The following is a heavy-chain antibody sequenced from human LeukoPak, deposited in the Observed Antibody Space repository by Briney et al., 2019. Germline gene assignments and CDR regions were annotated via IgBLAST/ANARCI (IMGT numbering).Heavy chain of an antibody. D-gene: IGHD2-21*02. J-gene: IGHJ4*02. CDR1: GYTFTCYY. CDR2: IHPNSGGT. V-gene: IGHV1-2*06. Sequence: GASVKVSCKASGYTFTCYYMHWVRQAPGQGLEWMGRIHPNSGGTNYAQKFQGRVTMTRDTSISTAYMELSRLRADDTAVYYWARGYCGGDCYCLFVYWGQGTLVTVSS. CDR3: ARGYCGGDCYCLFVY.